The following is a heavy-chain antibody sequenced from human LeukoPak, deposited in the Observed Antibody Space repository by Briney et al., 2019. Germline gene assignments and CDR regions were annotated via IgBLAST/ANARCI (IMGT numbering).Heavy chain of an antibody. J-gene: IGHJ4*02. D-gene: IGHD1-26*01. CDR2: VNHSGST. V-gene: IGHV4-34*01. Sequence: PSETLSLTCAVYGGSFSGYYWSWIRQPPGKGLEWIEEVNHSGSTNYNPSLKSRVSISVDTSKNQFSLKLSSVTAADTAVYYCAREASRGATTPFDYWGQGTLVTVSS. CDR3: AREASRGATTPFDY. CDR1: GGSFSGYY.